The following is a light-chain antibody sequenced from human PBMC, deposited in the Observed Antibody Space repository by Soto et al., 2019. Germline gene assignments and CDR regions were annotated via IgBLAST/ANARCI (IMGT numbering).Light chain of an antibody. Sequence: EIVLTQSPGTLSLSPGERATLSSRASQSVTSSYLAWYQQKPGQAPRLLISGASSRATGIPDRFSGSESGTDFTLTISRLEPEDFAVYYCQQYSTSRLTFGGGTKVEIK. CDR3: QQYSTSRLT. V-gene: IGKV3-20*01. J-gene: IGKJ4*01. CDR2: GAS. CDR1: QSVTSSY.